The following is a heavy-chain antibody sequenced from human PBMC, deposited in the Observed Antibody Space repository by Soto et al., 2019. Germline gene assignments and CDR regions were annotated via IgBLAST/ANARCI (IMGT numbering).Heavy chain of an antibody. CDR2: INPNSGNT. CDR1: GYTFTSYD. Sequence: ASVKVSCKASGYTFTSYDINWVRQATGQGLEWMGWINPNSGNTGYAQKFQGRVTMTRNTSISTAYMELCSLRSEDTAVYYCARLGGSGWDENGMDVWGQATKVTVSS. V-gene: IGHV1-8*01. CDR3: ARLGGSGWDENGMDV. J-gene: IGHJ6*02. D-gene: IGHD6-19*01.